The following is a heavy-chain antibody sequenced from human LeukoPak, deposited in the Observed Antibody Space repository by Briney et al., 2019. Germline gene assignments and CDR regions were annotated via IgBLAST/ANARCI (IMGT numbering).Heavy chain of an antibody. J-gene: IGHJ6*03. CDR1: GYTLSSYD. CDR3: ARRRYSSGPNYYHYMDV. Sequence: ASVKFSCKASGYTLSSYDINWVRQASGQGLEWMGWMDPVSGKTAYAQKFQGRVTMTRNTSISTAYLELSSLRSEDTAVYYCARRRYSSGPNYYHYMDVWGKGTTVTVSS. CDR2: MDPVSGKT. V-gene: IGHV1-8*02. D-gene: IGHD6-19*01.